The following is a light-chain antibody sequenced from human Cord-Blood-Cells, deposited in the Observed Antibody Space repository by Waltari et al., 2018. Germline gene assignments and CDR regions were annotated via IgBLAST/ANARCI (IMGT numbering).Light chain of an antibody. V-gene: IGKV1-39*01. CDR2: AAS. J-gene: IGKJ4*01. CDR3: QQSYSTSALT. CDR1: QSISSY. Sequence: DIQMTQSPSSLSASVGDRVTITCRASQSISSYLTWYQQRPGKAPKLLIYAASSLQSGVPSRFSGSGSGTDFTLTISSLQPEDFATYYCQQSYSTSALTFGGGTKVEIK.